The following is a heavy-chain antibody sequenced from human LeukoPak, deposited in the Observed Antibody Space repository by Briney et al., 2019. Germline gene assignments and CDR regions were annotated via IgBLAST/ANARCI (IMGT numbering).Heavy chain of an antibody. CDR2: IIPIFGTA. Sequence: SVKVSCKASGGTFSSYAISWVRQAPGRGLEWMGGIIPIFGTANYAQKFQGRVTITADESTSTAYMELSSLRSEDTAVYYCARAPNYDILTAPILPRGFDPWGQGTLVTVSS. CDR3: ARAPNYDILTAPILPRGFDP. V-gene: IGHV1-69*13. J-gene: IGHJ5*02. D-gene: IGHD3-9*01. CDR1: GGTFSSYA.